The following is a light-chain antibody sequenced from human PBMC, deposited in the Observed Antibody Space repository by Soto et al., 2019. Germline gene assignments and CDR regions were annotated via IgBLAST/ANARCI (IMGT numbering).Light chain of an antibody. Sequence: EIVLTQSPGTLSLSAGERVTLSCRAIQSVSSSYLAWYQQKPGQAPRLLIYGASSRATGVPDRITGSGSGTDFTLSISSLEPEDFAVYYCQQYGGSTRTFGQGTKVDIK. CDR2: GAS. CDR1: QSVSSSY. J-gene: IGKJ1*01. V-gene: IGKV3-20*01. CDR3: QQYGGSTRT.